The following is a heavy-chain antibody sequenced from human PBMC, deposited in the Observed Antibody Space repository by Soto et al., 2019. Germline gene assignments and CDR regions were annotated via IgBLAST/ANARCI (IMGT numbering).Heavy chain of an antibody. CDR2: ISYDGSNK. J-gene: IGHJ3*02. CDR1: GFTFSSYG. CDR3: PNGPIYSSGWWPPQPANAFDN. Sequence: QVQLVESGGGVVQPGRSLRLSCAASGFTFSSYGMHWVRQAPGKGLEWVAVISYDGSNKYYADSVKGRFTISRENSKNTLYLQINRLRAEDTAVYYCPNGPIYSSGWWPPQPANAFDNWGQGTMATASS. V-gene: IGHV3-30*18. D-gene: IGHD6-19*01.